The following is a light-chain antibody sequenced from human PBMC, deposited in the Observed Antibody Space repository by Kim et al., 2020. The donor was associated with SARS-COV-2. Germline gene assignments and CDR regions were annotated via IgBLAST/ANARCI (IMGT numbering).Light chain of an antibody. CDR3: ASWDDSLGGPV. J-gene: IGLJ2*01. CDR2: RNN. Sequence: QSVLTQPPSASGTPGQRVTISCSGGSSNIGSNYLYWYQQVPGTAPKLLIYRNNQRPSGVPDRFSGSKSGTSASLAISGLQSEDEAHYYCASWDDSLGGPVFGVGTKLTVL. CDR1: SSNIGSNY. V-gene: IGLV1-47*01.